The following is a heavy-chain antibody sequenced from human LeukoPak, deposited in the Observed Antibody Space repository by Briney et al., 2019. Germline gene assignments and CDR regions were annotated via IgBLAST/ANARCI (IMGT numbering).Heavy chain of an antibody. D-gene: IGHD3-9*01. CDR3: ARNYDILTELDY. V-gene: IGHV3-48*03. CDR2: ISSSGSTI. Sequence: GGSLRLSCAASGFTFSSFEMKWVRQAPGKGLEWVSYISSSGSTIYYADSVKGRFTISRDNAKNSLYLQMNSLRAEDTAAYYCARNYDILTELDYWGQGTLVTVSS. CDR1: GFTFSSFE. J-gene: IGHJ4*02.